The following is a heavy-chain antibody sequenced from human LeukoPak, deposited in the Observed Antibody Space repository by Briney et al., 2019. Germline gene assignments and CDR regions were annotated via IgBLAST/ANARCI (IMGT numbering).Heavy chain of an antibody. V-gene: IGHV3-7*01. CDR3: ARDLSYFDY. CDR2: IRQDGSTK. Sequence: GGSLRLSCAASGFTFSTTWMTRVRQAPGKGLEWVANIRQDGSTKYYVDSVKGRFTISRDNAKKPLYLQMNSLRVEDTAVYYCARDLSYFDYWGQGILVTVSS. CDR1: GFTFSTTW. J-gene: IGHJ4*02.